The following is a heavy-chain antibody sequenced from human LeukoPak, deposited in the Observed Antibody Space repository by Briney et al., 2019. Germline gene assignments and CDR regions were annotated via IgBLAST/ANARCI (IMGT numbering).Heavy chain of an antibody. D-gene: IGHD3-3*01. CDR3: ASFGN. CDR2: IYYSGST. Sequence: SETLSLTCTVSGGSISSSSYYWGWIRQPPGKGLEWVVSIYYSGSTYDNPSLKSRVTISVDTSKNQFSLKLSSVTAADTAVYYCASFGNWGQGTLVTVSS. CDR1: GGSISSSSYY. J-gene: IGHJ4*02. V-gene: IGHV4-39*01.